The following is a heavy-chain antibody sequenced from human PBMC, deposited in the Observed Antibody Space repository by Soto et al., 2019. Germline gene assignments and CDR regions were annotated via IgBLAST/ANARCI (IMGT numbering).Heavy chain of an antibody. V-gene: IGHV1-69*13. CDR3: ARRAYCGGDCYNWFEP. J-gene: IGHJ5*02. CDR2: IIPIFGTA. CDR1: VGTLSSYD. D-gene: IGHD2-21*02. Sequence: SVKTSSKAPVGTLSSYDISLVRQAPGQGLEWMGGIIPIFGTANYAQKFQGRVTITADESRSTAYMELSSLTSEYTAVYYCARRAYCGGDCYNWFEPWGQGTLVTVSS.